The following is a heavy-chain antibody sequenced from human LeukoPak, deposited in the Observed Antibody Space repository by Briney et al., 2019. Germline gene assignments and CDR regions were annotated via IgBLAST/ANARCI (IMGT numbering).Heavy chain of an antibody. CDR1: GFTFSSYW. CDR2: IKQDESDK. D-gene: IGHD4-17*01. Sequence: GGSLRLSCAASGFTFSSYWMSWVRQAPGKGLEWVANIKQDESDKNYVDSVKGRFTISRDNAKKSLYLQMNSLRAEDTAVYYCARDYYGDFPYYFDYWGQGTLVTVSS. J-gene: IGHJ4*02. V-gene: IGHV3-7*01. CDR3: ARDYYGDFPYYFDY.